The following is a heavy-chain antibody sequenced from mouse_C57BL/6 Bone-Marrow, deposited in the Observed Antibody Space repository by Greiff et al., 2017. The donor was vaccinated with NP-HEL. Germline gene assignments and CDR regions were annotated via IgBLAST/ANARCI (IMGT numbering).Heavy chain of an antibody. V-gene: IGHV5-17*01. CDR1: GFTFSDYG. CDR3: ARGGTTVVHWYFDV. CDR2: ISSGSSTI. J-gene: IGHJ1*03. D-gene: IGHD1-1*01. Sequence: EVQGVESGGGLVKPEGSLKLSCAASGFTFSDYGMHWVRQAPEKGLEWVAYISSGSSTIYYADTVKGRFTISRDNAKNTLFLQMTSLRSEDTAMYYCARGGTTVVHWYFDVWGTGTTVTVSS.